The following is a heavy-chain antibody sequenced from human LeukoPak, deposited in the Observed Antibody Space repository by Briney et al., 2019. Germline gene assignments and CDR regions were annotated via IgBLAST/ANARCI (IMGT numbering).Heavy chain of an antibody. Sequence: PGGSLRLSCAASGFTFSSYSMNWVRQAPGKGLEWVSYISSSSSTIYYADSVKGRFTISRDNSKNTLYLQMNSLRAEDTAVYYCAKALSGYYYDSSGYYGDYWGQGTLVTVSS. D-gene: IGHD3-22*01. J-gene: IGHJ4*02. CDR3: AKALSGYYYDSSGYYGDY. CDR2: ISSSSSTI. CDR1: GFTFSSYS. V-gene: IGHV3-48*01.